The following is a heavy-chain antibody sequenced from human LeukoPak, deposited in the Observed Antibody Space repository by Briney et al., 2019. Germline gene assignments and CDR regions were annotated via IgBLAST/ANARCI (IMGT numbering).Heavy chain of an antibody. J-gene: IGHJ4*02. CDR3: AKGGPHYGSGSYYAFDY. CDR1: GFTFSSYW. CDR2: INPDGSTT. Sequence: GGSLRLSCAASGFTFSSYWMHWVRQAPGKGLVWVSRINPDGSTTSYADSVKGRFTISRDNSKNTLYLQMNSLRAEDTAVYYCAKGGPHYGSGSYYAFDYWGQGTLVTVSS. D-gene: IGHD3-10*01. V-gene: IGHV3-74*01.